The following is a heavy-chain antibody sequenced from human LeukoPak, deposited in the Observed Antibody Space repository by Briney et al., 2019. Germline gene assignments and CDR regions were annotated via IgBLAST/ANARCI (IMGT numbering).Heavy chain of an antibody. D-gene: IGHD3-22*01. CDR3: ARHLRDSSGYRPYYFDY. CDR1: GGSISSSSYY. J-gene: IGHJ4*02. CDR2: IYYSGST. Sequence: SETLSLTCTVSGGSISSSSYYWGWIRQPPGKGLEWIGSIYYSGSTYYNPSLKSRVTISVDTSKNQFSLKLSSVTAADTAVYYCARHLRDSSGYRPYYFDYWGQGALVTVSS. V-gene: IGHV4-39*01.